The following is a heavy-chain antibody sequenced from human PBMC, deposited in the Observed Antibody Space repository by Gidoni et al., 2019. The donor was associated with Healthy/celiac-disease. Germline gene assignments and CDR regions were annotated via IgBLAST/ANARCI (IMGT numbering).Heavy chain of an antibody. V-gene: IGHV4-34*01. Sequence: QVQLQQWGAGLLKPSETLSLTCAVYGGSFSGYCWSWIRQPPGKGLEWIVEINHSGSTNYNPSLKSRVTISVDTSKNQFSLKLSSVTAADTAVYYCARGESYGYVGWGQGTLVTVSS. CDR2: INHSGST. J-gene: IGHJ4*02. D-gene: IGHD5-18*01. CDR1: GGSFSGYC. CDR3: ARGESYGYVG.